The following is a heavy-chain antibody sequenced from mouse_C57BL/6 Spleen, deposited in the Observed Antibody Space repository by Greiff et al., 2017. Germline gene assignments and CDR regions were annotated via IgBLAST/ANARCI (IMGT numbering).Heavy chain of an antibody. CDR2: ISSGGDDI. V-gene: IGHV5-9-1*02. D-gene: IGHD1-1*01. J-gene: IGHJ4*01. Sequence: EVQLVEPGEGLVKPGGSLQLCCAASGFTFSSYAMSWVRQTPQKRLAWVAYISSGGDDIYYADTVKGRFTLSRDTARITLYLPMSRLKSEDTAMYYCTIDRGGYVLLHPAYAMDYWCQGTSVTVSS. CDR1: GFTFSSYA. CDR3: TIDRGGYVLLHPAYAMDY.